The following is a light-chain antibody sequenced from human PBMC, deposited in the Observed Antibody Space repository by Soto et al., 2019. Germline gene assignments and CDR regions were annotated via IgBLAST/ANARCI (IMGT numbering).Light chain of an antibody. V-gene: IGKV3-20*01. J-gene: IGKJ3*01. CDR3: QQYGGSPFT. Sequence: PGERATLSCRASQSVSSNYLAWYQQRPGQAPRLLIYGASSRATGIPDRFSGSGSGTDFTLTISRLEPQDFAVYYCQQYGGSPFTFGPGTKVDIK. CDR1: QSVSSNY. CDR2: GAS.